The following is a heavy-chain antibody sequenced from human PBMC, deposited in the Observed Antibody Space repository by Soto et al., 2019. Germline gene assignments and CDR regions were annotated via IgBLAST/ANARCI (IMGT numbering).Heavy chain of an antibody. CDR3: ARGPILPGATSGLEP. CDR1: GGIFSSFS. Sequence: QVQLVQSGAEVKTPGSSVEVSCKASGGIFSSFSITWVRQVPGHGLEWMGGIIPMTGTPNYAEKFQGRLTLTADASTRTAYVVLSSLKSEDTAVHYCARGPILPGATSGLEPWGQGTVVFVSS. J-gene: IGHJ5*02. D-gene: IGHD1-1*01. V-gene: IGHV1-69*01. CDR2: IIPMTGTP.